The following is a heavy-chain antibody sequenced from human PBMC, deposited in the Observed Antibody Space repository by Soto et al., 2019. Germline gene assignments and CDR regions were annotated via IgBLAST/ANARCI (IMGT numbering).Heavy chain of an antibody. CDR3: AKSESGVGPSQLQCIFDY. CDR1: GFIFSNYG. V-gene: IGHV3-30*18. Sequence: QGQLVESGGGVVQPGRSLRLSCAASGFIFSNYGMHWVRQAPGKGLEWVADVSYDGGDEAYADSVKGRFTVSRDNSKNTVFLQMDSLRAEDTAVYYCAKSESGVGPSQLQCIFDYWGQGAMVAVSS. D-gene: IGHD1-26*01. J-gene: IGHJ4*02. CDR2: VSYDGGDE.